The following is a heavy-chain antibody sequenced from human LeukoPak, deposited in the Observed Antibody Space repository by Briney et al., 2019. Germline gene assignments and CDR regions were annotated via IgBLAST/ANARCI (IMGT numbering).Heavy chain of an antibody. D-gene: IGHD5-12*01. CDR3: AGGYGSGWFDA. Sequence: SETLSLTCTVSGASVSSGRYYWSWIRQHPGKGLEWIAYIVDSERIYYNPSLKSRLILSLDTSENQFSLNLSSMTAADTAVYFCAGGYGSGWFDAWGQGTLVAVSS. V-gene: IGHV4-31*03. CDR2: IVDSERI. J-gene: IGHJ5*02. CDR1: GASVSSGRYY.